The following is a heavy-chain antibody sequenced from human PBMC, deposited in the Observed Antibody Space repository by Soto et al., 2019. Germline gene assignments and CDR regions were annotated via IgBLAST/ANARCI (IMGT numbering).Heavy chain of an antibody. J-gene: IGHJ5*02. CDR2: ISESGDNA. V-gene: IGHV3-23*01. D-gene: IGHD5-18*01. CDR3: AKGGYIYGLDP. Sequence: LRLSFAASGFPFNTYAMSWVRQAPGKGPEWVSAISESGDNAFYADSVQGRFTISRDNSYNILYLQMNSLRAEDTALYFCAKGGYIYGLDPWGQGTLVTVSS. CDR1: GFPFNTYA.